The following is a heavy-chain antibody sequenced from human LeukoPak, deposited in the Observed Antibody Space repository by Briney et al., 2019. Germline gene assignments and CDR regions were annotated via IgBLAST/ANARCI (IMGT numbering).Heavy chain of an antibody. J-gene: IGHJ6*03. D-gene: IGHD3-3*01. Sequence: PGGSLRLSCAASGFTFDDYGTSWVRQAPGKGLEWVSSINWSDGNTGYADSVKGRFTISRDNAKNSLYLQVNSLRVEDTALYYCARDGGEYRFLEWLSPPYMDVWGKGTTVTVSS. V-gene: IGHV3-20*04. CDR3: ARDGGEYRFLEWLSPPYMDV. CDR1: GFTFDDYG. CDR2: INWSDGNT.